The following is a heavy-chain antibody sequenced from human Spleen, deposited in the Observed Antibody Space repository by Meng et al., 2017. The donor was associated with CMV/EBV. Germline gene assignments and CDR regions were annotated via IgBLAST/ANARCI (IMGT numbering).Heavy chain of an antibody. CDR1: SFSGYY. D-gene: IGHD3-3*01. CDR3: ARGKTLRGKLNLEWLLYVWFDP. J-gene: IGHJ5*02. V-gene: IGHV4-34*01. Sequence: SFSGYYWNWIRQPPGKGLEWIGEINHSGSTNYNPSLKSRVTISVDTSKNQFSLKLSSVTAADTAVYYCARGKTLRGKLNLEWLLYVWFDPWGQGTLVTVS. CDR2: INHSGST.